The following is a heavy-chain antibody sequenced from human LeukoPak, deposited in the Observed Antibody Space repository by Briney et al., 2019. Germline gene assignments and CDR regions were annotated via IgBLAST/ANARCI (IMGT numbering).Heavy chain of an antibody. CDR3: ARPTMVAKNYFDC. CDR1: GYTFTSYD. V-gene: IGHV1-8*01. D-gene: IGHD4/OR15-4a*01. CDR2: MNPNSGNT. Sequence: ASVKVSCKASGYTFTSYDINWVRQATGQGLEWMGWMNPNSGNTSYAQKFQGRVTMTRNTSISTAYMKLSSLRSEDTAVYYCARPTMVAKNYFDCWGQGTLVTVSS. J-gene: IGHJ4*02.